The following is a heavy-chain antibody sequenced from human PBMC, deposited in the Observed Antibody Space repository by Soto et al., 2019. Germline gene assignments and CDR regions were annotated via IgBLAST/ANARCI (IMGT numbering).Heavy chain of an antibody. CDR3: ARRSGDSSGYSFDY. V-gene: IGHV5-51*01. J-gene: IGHJ4*02. CDR2: LYPGDSDT. D-gene: IGHD3-22*01. CDR1: L. Sequence: LVGWILQMTGKGLEWMGILYPGDSDTRYSPSFQGQVTISADKSISTAYLQWSSLKASDTAMYYCARRSGDSSGYSFDYWGQGTLVTVSS.